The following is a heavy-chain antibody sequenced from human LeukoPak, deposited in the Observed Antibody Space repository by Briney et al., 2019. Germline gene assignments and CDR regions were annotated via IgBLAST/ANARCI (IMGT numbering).Heavy chain of an antibody. J-gene: IGHJ6*02. CDR3: ARDRWVGGCNGMDV. V-gene: IGHV6-1*01. CDR2: TYYRSKWYN. D-gene: IGHD2-8*01. Sequence: SQTLSLTRAISGDSVSSNNAAWNWIRQSPSRGLEWLGRTYYRSKWYNDYAVSVKSRISVNPDTSKNQFSLQLNSVTPEDTAVYYCARDRWVGGCNGMDVWGQGTTVTVSS. CDR1: GDSVSSNNAA.